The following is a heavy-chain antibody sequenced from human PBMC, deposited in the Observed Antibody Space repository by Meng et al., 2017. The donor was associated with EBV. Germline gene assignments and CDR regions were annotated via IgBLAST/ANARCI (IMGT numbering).Heavy chain of an antibody. J-gene: IGHJ4*02. Sequence: QVQLGQSGAEVKQPGFSGKVSCKTFGGILRSFAISWVRQAPGQGLEWMGGIIPLFHTTNYAQKFQGRLHIIADESSATTYMELSSLRSEDTAIYYCASAEHYGDYVFEYWGQGTLVTVSS. D-gene: IGHD4-17*01. CDR3: ASAEHYGDYVFEY. V-gene: IGHV1-69*01. CDR1: GGILRSFA. CDR2: IIPLFHTT.